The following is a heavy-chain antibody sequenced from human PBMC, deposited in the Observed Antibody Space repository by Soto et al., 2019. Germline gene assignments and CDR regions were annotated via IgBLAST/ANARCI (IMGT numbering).Heavy chain of an antibody. J-gene: IGHJ4*02. D-gene: IGHD1-26*01. CDR2: IHPSGGST. CDR1: GYTFTSYY. Sequence: ASVKVSCEASGYTFTSYYMHWVRQAPGQGLEWMGIIHPSGGSTSYAQKFQGRVTMTRDTSTSTVYMELSSLRSEDTAVYYCASFYSGSQGTDYWGQGTLVTVSS. CDR3: ASFYSGSQGTDY. V-gene: IGHV1-46*01.